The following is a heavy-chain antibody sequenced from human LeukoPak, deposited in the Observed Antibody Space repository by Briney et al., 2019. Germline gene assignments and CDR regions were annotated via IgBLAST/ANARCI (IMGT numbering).Heavy chain of an antibody. CDR2: IYSTGST. CDR1: GGSMSSYY. D-gene: IGHD1-1*01. V-gene: IGHV4-4*07. CDR3: ARVSGAYNWFDP. Sequence: PSETLSLTCTVSGGSMSSYYWSWIRQPAGKGLEWIGRIYSTGSTSHNPSLKSRVTMSVDTPKKTFSLKLTSVTAADTAVYYCARVSGAYNWFDPWGQGTLVTVSS. J-gene: IGHJ5*02.